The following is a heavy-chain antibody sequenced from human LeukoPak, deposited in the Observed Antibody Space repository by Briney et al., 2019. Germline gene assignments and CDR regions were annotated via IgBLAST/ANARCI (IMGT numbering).Heavy chain of an antibody. D-gene: IGHD3-9*01. CDR1: GGSISSGGYS. J-gene: IGHJ5*02. CDR3: ARGDYDILTGSTLNWFDP. V-gene: IGHV4-30-2*01. Sequence: PSETLSLTCAVSGGSISSGGYSWSWIRQPPGKGLERIGYIYHSGSTYYNPSLKSRVTISVDRSKNQFSLKLSSVTAADTAVYYCARGDYDILTGSTLNWFDPWGQGTLVTVSS. CDR2: IYHSGST.